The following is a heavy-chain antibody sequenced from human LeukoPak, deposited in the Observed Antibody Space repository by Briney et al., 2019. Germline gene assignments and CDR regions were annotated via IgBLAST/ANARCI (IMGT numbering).Heavy chain of an antibody. CDR2: INPNSGGT. CDR1: GYTFTGYY. V-gene: IGHV1-2*02. J-gene: IGHJ3*02. Sequence: ASVKVSCKASGYTFTGYYMHWVRQAPGQGLEWMGWINPNSGGTNYAQKFQGRVTMTRDTSTSTAYMELRSLRSDDTAVYYCARSFPVPDAFDIWGQGTMVTVSS. D-gene: IGHD2/OR15-2a*01. CDR3: ARSFPVPDAFDI.